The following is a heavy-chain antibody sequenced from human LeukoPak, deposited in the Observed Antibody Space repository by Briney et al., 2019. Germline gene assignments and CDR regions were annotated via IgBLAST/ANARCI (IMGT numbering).Heavy chain of an antibody. CDR1: GGSISSYY. D-gene: IGHD4-23*01. V-gene: IGHV4-59*12. J-gene: IGHJ6*02. CDR3: ARVTVVISYYYYYGMDV. Sequence: SETLSLTCTVSGGSISSYYWSWIRQPPGKGLEWIGYIYYSGSTNYNPSLKSRVTISVDTSKNQFSLKLSSVTAADTAVYYCARVTVVISYYYYYGMDVWGQGTTVTVSS. CDR2: IYYSGST.